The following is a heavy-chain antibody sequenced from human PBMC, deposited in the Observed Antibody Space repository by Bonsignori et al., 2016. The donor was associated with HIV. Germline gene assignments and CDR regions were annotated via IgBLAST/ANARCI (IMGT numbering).Heavy chain of an antibody. D-gene: IGHD1-26*01. V-gene: IGHV3-9*01. CDR1: GFTFDDYA. CDR2: ISWNSGSI. J-gene: IGHJ3*02. CDR3: AKGGVGATGAFDI. Sequence: SLKISCAASGFTFDDYAMHWVRQAPGKGLEWVSGISWNSGSIGYADSVKGRFTISRDNAKNSLYLQMNSLRAEDTALYYCAKGGVGATGAFDIWGQGTMVTVSS.